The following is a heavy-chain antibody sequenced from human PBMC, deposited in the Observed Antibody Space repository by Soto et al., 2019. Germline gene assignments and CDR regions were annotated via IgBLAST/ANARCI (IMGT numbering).Heavy chain of an antibody. CDR2: IYHSGST. V-gene: IGHV4-30-2*01. D-gene: IGHD3-22*01. Sequence: SETLSLTCAVSGGSISSGGYSWSWIRQPPGKGLEWIGYIYHSGSTYYNPTLKSRVTISVDRSKNQFSLKLISVTAADTAVYYCARVMRQYFVSSGTIGFDPWGQGTLVTVSS. J-gene: IGHJ5*02. CDR3: ARVMRQYFVSSGTIGFDP. CDR1: GGSISSGGYS.